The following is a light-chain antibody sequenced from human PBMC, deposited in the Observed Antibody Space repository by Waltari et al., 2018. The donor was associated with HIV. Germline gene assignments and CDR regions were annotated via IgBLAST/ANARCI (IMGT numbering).Light chain of an antibody. J-gene: IGKJ4*01. CDR3: QQYYSNPLT. CDR1: QSVLYSSDNKNY. CDR2: WAT. Sequence: DIVMTQSPASLAVSLGEGATINCKSSQSVLYSSDNKNYLAWYQQKSGQPPKLLIYWATIRESGVPDRFSGSGSGTDFTLTVSSLQAEDVATYYCQQYYSNPLTFGGGTKVEIK. V-gene: IGKV4-1*01.